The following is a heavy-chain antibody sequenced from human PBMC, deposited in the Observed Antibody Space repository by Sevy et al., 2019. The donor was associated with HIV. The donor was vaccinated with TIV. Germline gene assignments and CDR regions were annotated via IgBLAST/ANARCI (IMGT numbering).Heavy chain of an antibody. D-gene: IGHD1-1*01. V-gene: IGHV3-49*04. CDR2: LKSKADGGTV. J-gene: IGHJ4*02. CDR3: TRWKGLQSIFDY. Sequence: GGSLRLSCTTSGFTFGDYAMNRVRKAPWKGLEWVAFLKSKADGGTVDHAASVKGRFTISRDDSKSIAYLQMNDLTTEDTGVYYCTRWKGLQSIFDYWGQGALVTVSS. CDR1: GFTFGDYA.